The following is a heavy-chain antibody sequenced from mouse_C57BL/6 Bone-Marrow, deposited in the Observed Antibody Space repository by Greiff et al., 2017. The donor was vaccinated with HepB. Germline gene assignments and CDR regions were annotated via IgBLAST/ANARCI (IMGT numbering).Heavy chain of an antibody. CDR3: ALRGYYYGSSRYWYFDV. CDR2: FHPYNDDT. V-gene: IGHV1-47*01. D-gene: IGHD1-1*01. CDR1: GYTFTTYP. Sequence: VKLMESGAELVKPGASVKMSCKASGYTFTTYPIEWMKQNHGKSLEWIGNFHPYNDDTKYNEKLKGKATLTVEKSSSTVYLELSRLTSDDSAVYYCALRGYYYGSSRYWYFDVWGTGTTVTVSS. J-gene: IGHJ1*03.